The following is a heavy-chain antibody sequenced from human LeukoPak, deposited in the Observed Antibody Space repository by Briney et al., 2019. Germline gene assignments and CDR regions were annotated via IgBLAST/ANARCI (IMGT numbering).Heavy chain of an antibody. D-gene: IGHD6-19*01. V-gene: IGHV3-15*01. CDR2: IKSKTDGGTT. CDR1: GFTFSNAW. Sequence: GGSLRLSCAASGFTFSNAWMSWVRQAPGKGLEWVGRIKSKTDGGTTDYAAPVKGRFTISRDDSKNTLYLQMNSLKTEDTAVYYCAKVSSGWPDDAFFDYWGQGTLVTVSS. J-gene: IGHJ4*02. CDR3: AKVSSGWPDDAFFDY.